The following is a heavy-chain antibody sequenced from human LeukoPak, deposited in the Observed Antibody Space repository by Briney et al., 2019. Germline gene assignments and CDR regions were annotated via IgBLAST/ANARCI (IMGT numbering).Heavy chain of an antibody. D-gene: IGHD3-10*01. V-gene: IGHV4-61*02. J-gene: IGHJ5*02. CDR2: LFSSGST. CDR3: ARHVGFITMVRGVINNNWFDP. Sequence: SETLSLTCTVSGGSISSGSYYWNWIRQPAGKGLEWIGRLFSSGSTNYNPSLKSRVTITVDTSKNEFSLKLNSVTAADTAVYYCARHVGFITMVRGVINNNWFDPWGQGTLVTVSS. CDR1: GGSISSGSYY.